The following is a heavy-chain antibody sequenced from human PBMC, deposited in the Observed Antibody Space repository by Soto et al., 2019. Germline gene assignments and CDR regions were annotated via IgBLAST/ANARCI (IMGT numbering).Heavy chain of an antibody. Sequence: QVQLVESGGGVVQPGRSLRLSCEASGFTFSSYGMHWVRQAPGKGLEWVAVIWYDGSNKYYADSVKGRFTISRDNSKNTLYLQMNSLRAEDTAVYYCARRIRQQLAPRDYYYGMDVWGQGTTVTVSS. D-gene: IGHD6-13*01. V-gene: IGHV3-33*01. CDR1: GFTFSSYG. J-gene: IGHJ6*02. CDR3: ARRIRQQLAPRDYYYGMDV. CDR2: IWYDGSNK.